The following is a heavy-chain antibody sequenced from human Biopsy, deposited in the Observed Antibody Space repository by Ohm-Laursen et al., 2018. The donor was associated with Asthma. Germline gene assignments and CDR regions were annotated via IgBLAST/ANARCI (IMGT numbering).Heavy chain of an antibody. CDR1: GMSVSDYY. J-gene: IGHJ6*02. V-gene: IGHV3-11*01. CDR2: IGIKGTSI. CDR3: AGGRYCSGASCLYGMDV. D-gene: IGHD2-15*01. Sequence: SLRLSCTASGMSVSDYYMTWLRQSPGKGLEWLSHIGIKGTSIYYADSVKGRFTISRDNAKNSLFLQMYGLRADDTAVYFCAGGRYCSGASCLYGMDVWGQGTTVSVSS.